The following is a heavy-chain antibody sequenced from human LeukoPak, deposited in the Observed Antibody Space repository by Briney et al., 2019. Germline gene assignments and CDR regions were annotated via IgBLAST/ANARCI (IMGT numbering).Heavy chain of an antibody. CDR1: GYSFTSYW. D-gene: IGHD6-13*01. Sequence: GESLKISGNGSGYSFTSYWIAWVRQMPGQGLEWMGIIYPGYSDTSYSPSFQGQVTFSADKSIGTAYLQWSSLKASDTAMYYCARPGYSGRAAYGLDVWGQGTTVTV. V-gene: IGHV5-51*01. CDR3: ARPGYSGRAAYGLDV. CDR2: IYPGYSDT. J-gene: IGHJ6*02.